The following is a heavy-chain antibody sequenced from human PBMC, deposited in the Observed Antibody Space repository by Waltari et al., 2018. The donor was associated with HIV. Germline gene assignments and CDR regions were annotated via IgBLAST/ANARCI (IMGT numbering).Heavy chain of an antibody. CDR2: INAGNGNT. D-gene: IGHD6-19*01. Sequence: QVQLVQSGAEVKKPGASVKVSCKASGYTFTSYAMHWVRQAPGQRLEWMGWINAGNGNTKYSQKFQGRVTITRDTSASTAYMELSSLRSEDTAVYYCARGRDIAVAGTGNRRAFDIWGQGTMVTVSS. V-gene: IGHV1-3*01. CDR3: ARGRDIAVAGTGNRRAFDI. CDR1: GYTFTSYA. J-gene: IGHJ3*02.